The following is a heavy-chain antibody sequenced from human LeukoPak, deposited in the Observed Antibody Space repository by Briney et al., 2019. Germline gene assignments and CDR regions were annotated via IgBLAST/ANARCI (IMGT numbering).Heavy chain of an antibody. Sequence: PSETLSLTCSVSGYSITSGYYWGWIRQPPGKGLEWIGTIYHNGSTSYNPSLKSRVTISVDTSKNQFSLKLSSVTAADTAVYYCARESYNWNYGGNFDYWGQGTLVTVSS. D-gene: IGHD1-7*01. V-gene: IGHV4-38-2*02. CDR2: IYHNGST. J-gene: IGHJ4*02. CDR1: GYSITSGYY. CDR3: ARESYNWNYGGNFDY.